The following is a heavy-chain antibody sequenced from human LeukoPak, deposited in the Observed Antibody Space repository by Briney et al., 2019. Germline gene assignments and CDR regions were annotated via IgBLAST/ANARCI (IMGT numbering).Heavy chain of an antibody. CDR3: AKGRGGSIVVVPAAILDY. CDR2: ISGSGGST. J-gene: IGHJ4*02. Sequence: GGSLRLSCAASGSTFSTYAMSWVRQAPGKGLEWVSGISGSGGSTYYADSVKGRFTISRDNSKNTLYLQMNSLRAEDTAVYYCAKGRGGSIVVVPAAILDYWGQGTLVTVSS. D-gene: IGHD2-2*01. V-gene: IGHV3-23*01. CDR1: GSTFSTYA.